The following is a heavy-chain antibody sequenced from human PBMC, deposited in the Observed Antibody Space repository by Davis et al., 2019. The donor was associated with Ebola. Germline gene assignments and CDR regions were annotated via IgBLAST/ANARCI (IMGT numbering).Heavy chain of an antibody. J-gene: IGHJ5*02. V-gene: IGHV1-18*01. Sequence: ASVKVSCKASGYTFTSYGINWVRQAPGQGHEWMGWISAYNGNTNYAQKLQGRVTMTTDTSTSTAYMELRSLRSDDTAVDYWARETLLWFRELIGGGGYHLYHWGQGNLGNVSS. CDR3: ARETLLWFRELIGGGGYHLYH. D-gene: IGHD3-10*01. CDR2: ISAYNGNT. CDR1: GYTFTSYG.